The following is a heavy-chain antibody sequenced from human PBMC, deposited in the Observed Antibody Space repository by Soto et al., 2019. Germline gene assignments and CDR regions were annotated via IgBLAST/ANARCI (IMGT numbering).Heavy chain of an antibody. CDR3: AGCRGGSCSTDYYYYYGMDV. J-gene: IGHJ6*02. D-gene: IGHD2-15*01. V-gene: IGHV1-69*01. CDR2: IIPILGTA. Sequence: QVQLLQSGAEVKKPGSSVKVSCKASGGTCSSYAISWVRQAPGQVLEWMVGIIPILGTAKYAQKFQGRVTITADESTSTAYIELSSLRSEYTAVYYCAGCRGGSCSTDYYYYYGMDVWGQGTTVTVSS. CDR1: GGTCSSYA.